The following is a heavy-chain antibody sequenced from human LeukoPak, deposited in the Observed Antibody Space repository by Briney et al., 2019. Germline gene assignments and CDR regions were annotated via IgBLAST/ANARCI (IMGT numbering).Heavy chain of an antibody. Sequence: SETLSLTCTVSDDPISDYYRGWIRQPPGKGLEWIGYFYNSGRSTYNPSLKSRVTISVDTSKHQFSLKLSSMTAADTAVYYCARGLNWFDYWGQGTLVTVSS. CDR2: FYNSGRS. D-gene: IGHD3-16*01. V-gene: IGHV4-59*01. J-gene: IGHJ5*01. CDR3: ARGLNWFDY. CDR1: DDPISDYY.